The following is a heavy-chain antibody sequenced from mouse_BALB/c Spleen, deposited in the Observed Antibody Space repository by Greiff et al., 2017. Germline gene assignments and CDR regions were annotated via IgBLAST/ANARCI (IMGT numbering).Heavy chain of an antibody. V-gene: IGHV5-6-5*01. CDR1: GFTFSSYA. CDR2: ISSGGST. CDR3: AREVITSWFAY. J-gene: IGHJ3*01. D-gene: IGHD2-4*01. Sequence: EVKLMESGGGLVQPGGSLKLSCAASGFTFSSYAMSWVRQTPEKRLEWVASISSGGSTYYPDSVKGRFTISRDNARNILYLQMSSLRSEDTAMYYCAREVITSWFAYWGQGTLVTVSA.